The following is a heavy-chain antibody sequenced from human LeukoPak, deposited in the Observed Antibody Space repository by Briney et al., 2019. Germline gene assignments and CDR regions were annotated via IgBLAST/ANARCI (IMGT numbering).Heavy chain of an antibody. CDR1: GFTFSSYS. V-gene: IGHV3-48*04. J-gene: IGHJ6*03. CDR3: ARKLKILTNIYYYYMDV. CDR2: ISSSSSTI. Sequence: GGSLRLSCAASGFTFSSYSMNWVRQAPGKGLEWVSYISSSSSTIYYADSVKGRFTISRDNAKNSLYLQMNSLRAEDTAVYYCARKLKILTNIYYYYMDVWGKGTTVTVSS. D-gene: IGHD2/OR15-2a*01.